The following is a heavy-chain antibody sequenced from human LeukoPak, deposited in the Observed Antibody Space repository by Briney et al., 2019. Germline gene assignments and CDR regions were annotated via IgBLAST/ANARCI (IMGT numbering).Heavy chain of an antibody. CDR2: IVPIFGTA. J-gene: IGHJ3*02. V-gene: IGHV1-69*01. Sequence: GSSVKVSCKASGGTFSSYAISWVRQAPGQGLEWMGGIVPIFGTANYAQKFQGRVTITADESTSTAYMELSSLRSEDTAVYCCARDAHYYDSSGNIWGQGTMVTVSS. CDR3: ARDAHYYDSSGNI. D-gene: IGHD3-22*01. CDR1: GGTFSSYA.